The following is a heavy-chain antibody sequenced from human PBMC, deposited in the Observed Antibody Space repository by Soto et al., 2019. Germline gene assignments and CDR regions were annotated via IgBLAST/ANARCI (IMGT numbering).Heavy chain of an antibody. CDR1: GGTFSSYT. CDR2: IIPILGIA. D-gene: IGHD3-9*01. CDR3: ARARSPSGILTGGPSNHYYYGMDV. J-gene: IGHJ6*02. V-gene: IGHV1-69*02. Sequence: QVQLVQSGAEVKKPGSSVKVSCKASGGTFSSYTISWVRQAPGQGLEWMGRIIPILGIANYAQKFQGRVTITADKSTRTAYMELSSLRSEDTAVYYCARARSPSGILTGGPSNHYYYGMDVWGQGTTVTVSS.